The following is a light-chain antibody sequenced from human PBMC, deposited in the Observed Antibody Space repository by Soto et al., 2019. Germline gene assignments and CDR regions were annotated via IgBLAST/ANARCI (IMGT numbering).Light chain of an antibody. J-gene: IGKJ2*01. CDR2: CAS. CDR3: QQGHNWPLT. V-gene: IGKV3-15*01. CDR1: QSINSK. Sequence: EIVMTQSPATLSLSPGERAALSCRASQSINSKLAWYEQKPGQPPRLLIYCASTRATGVPARFNGSESGSEFTLTISGLQSEDFAVYYCQQGHNWPLTFGQGTRLEI.